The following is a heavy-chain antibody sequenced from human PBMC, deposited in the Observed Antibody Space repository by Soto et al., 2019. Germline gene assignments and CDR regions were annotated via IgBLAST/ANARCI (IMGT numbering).Heavy chain of an antibody. CDR2: ISSTGTSM. J-gene: IGHJ4*02. CDR1: GFTFSSYE. V-gene: IGHV3-48*03. Sequence: VQLVESGGDLVQPGGSLRLSCAASGFTFSSYEMNWVRQAPGKGLEWVSYISSTGTSMDYAASVKGRFTISRDNAKNSLFLQLNSLRDEDTAVYYCARETHFIDYWGQGTLVSVSA. CDR3: ARETHFIDY.